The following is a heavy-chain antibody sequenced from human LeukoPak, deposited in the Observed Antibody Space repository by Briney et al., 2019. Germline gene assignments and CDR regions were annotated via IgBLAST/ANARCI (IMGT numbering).Heavy chain of an antibody. V-gene: IGHV3-23*01. Sequence: PGGSLRLSCAASGFTFSNYGMSWVRQAPGKGLEWVSSISGSGDSTYYADSVKGRFTISRDNSKNTLFLQMNSLTAEDTAIYSCARPRLEYCSGGSCFDAFDIWGQGTMVTVSS. J-gene: IGHJ3*02. CDR2: ISGSGDST. CDR3: ARPRLEYCSGGSCFDAFDI. CDR1: GFTFSNYG. D-gene: IGHD2-15*01.